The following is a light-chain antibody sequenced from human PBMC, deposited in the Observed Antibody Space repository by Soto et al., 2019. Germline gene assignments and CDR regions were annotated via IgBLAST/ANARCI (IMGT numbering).Light chain of an antibody. CDR2: SNN. J-gene: IGLJ2*01. V-gene: IGLV1-44*01. CDR3: AAWDDSLEVV. Sequence: QSVLTQPPSASGTPGQRVTISCSGSSSNIGSNTVNWYRQLPGTAPKLLIYSNNQRPSGVPDRFSGSKSGTSASLAISGLQSEDEADYYCAAWDDSLEVVFGGGTKLTVL. CDR1: SSNIGSNT.